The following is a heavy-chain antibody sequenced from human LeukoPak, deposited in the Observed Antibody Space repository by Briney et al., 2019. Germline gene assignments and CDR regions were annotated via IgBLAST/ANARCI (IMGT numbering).Heavy chain of an antibody. V-gene: IGHV1-8*01. CDR2: MNPNSGST. Sequence: ASVKVSCKASGYTFTSYDINWVRQATGQGLEWMGWMNPNSGSTGYAQKFQGRVTMTRNTSISTAYMELSSLRSEDTAVYYCARGNYGSGTDGMDVWGQGTTVTVSS. CDR1: GYTFTSYD. D-gene: IGHD3-10*01. J-gene: IGHJ6*02. CDR3: ARGNYGSGTDGMDV.